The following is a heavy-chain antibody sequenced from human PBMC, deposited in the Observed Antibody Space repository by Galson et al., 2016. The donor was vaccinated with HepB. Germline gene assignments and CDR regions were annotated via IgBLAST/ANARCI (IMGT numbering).Heavy chain of an antibody. CDR3: ARGTFTFIVY. D-gene: IGHD2/OR15-2a*01. CDR1: GFSFSAYP. Sequence: SLRLSCAASGFSFSAYPLHWVRQAPGKGLEWVAVISYDGSKKYNADSVKGRFTISRDNSKKPLYLQMNSLRAEDTAVYHRARGTFTFIVYWGQGTLVTVSS. J-gene: IGHJ4*02. V-gene: IGHV3-30-3*01. CDR2: ISYDGSKK.